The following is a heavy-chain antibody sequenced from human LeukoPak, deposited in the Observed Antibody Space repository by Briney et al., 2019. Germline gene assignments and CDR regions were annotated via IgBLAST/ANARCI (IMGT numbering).Heavy chain of an antibody. D-gene: IGHD5/OR15-5a*01. V-gene: IGHV4-38-2*02. CDR1: GYSISSGYY. Sequence: PSETLSLTCTVSGYSISSGYYWGWIRQPPGKGPEWIGSIYHSGSTYYNPSLKSRVTISVDTSKNQFSLKLSSVTAADTAVYFCATLVSTRYYFDYWGQGTLVTVSS. CDR3: ATLVSTRYYFDY. J-gene: IGHJ4*02. CDR2: IYHSGST.